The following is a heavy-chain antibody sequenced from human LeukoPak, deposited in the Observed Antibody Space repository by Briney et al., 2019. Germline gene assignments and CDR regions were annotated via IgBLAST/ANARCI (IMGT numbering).Heavy chain of an antibody. Sequence: GASLRFSCAASGFTFSNYAMSWVRQAPGRGLEWVSTISGGGDSIYYADSVKGRFTISRDSSKNTLYLQMKSLRVEDTAVYYCAKESPQFDYWGQGTLVTVSS. V-gene: IGHV3-23*01. CDR2: ISGGGDSI. CDR1: GFTFSNYA. CDR3: AKESPQFDY. J-gene: IGHJ4*02.